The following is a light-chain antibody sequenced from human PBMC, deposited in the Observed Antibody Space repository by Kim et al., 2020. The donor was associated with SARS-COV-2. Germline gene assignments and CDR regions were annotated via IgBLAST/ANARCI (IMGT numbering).Light chain of an antibody. V-gene: IGLV3-19*01. CDR2: GTN. CDR3: NSRDSSGNLWV. Sequence: SSELTQDPAVSVALGQTVRITCQGDSLRSYYASWYQQKPGQAPVLVIYGTNNRPSGLPDRFSGSSSGTTASLTITGAQAEDEADYYCNSRDSSGNLWVFG. J-gene: IGLJ3*02. CDR1: SLRSYY.